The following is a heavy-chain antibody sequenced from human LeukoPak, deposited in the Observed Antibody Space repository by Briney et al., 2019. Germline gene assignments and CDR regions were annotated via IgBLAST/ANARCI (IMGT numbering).Heavy chain of an antibody. CDR2: ISGSGGST. CDR1: GFTFSSYG. J-gene: IGHJ4*02. D-gene: IGHD3-10*01. Sequence: GGSLRLSCAASGFTFSSYGMSWVRQAPGKGLEWVSAISGSGGSTYYADSVKGRFTISRDNSKNTLYLQMNSLRAEDTAVYYCAKDLERMVRGVWVPLDYWGQGTLVTVSS. CDR3: AKDLERMVRGVWVPLDY. V-gene: IGHV3-23*01.